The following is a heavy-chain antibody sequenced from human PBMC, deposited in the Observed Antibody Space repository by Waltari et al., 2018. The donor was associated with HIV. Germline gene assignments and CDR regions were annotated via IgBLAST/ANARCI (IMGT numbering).Heavy chain of an antibody. CDR2: IKQEGSEK. CDR1: GFTFSSYW. D-gene: IGHD3-10*01. J-gene: IGHJ4*02. CDR3: ARGGFYGSGSKVN. V-gene: IGHV3-7*04. Sequence: EVQLVESGGGLVQPGGSLRLSCAASGFTFSSYWMSWVRQAPGKGLEWVANIKQEGSEKYYVDSVNGRLTISRDNAENSLYLQMNSLRAEDTAVYYCARGGFYGSGSKVNWGQGTLVTVSS.